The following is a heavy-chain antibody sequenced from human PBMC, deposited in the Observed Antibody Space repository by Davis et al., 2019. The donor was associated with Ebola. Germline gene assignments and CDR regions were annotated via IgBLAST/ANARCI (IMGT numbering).Heavy chain of an antibody. V-gene: IGHV3-30-3*01. CDR1: AFTFSSYA. Sequence: SLKISCASSAFTFSSYAMHWVRQAPGKGLEWVAVISYVGINKYYADSVKGRFTISRDNSKNTLYLQMNSLRAEDTAVYYCAGLGYCSSTSCYSDMDVWGKGTTVTVSS. CDR2: ISYVGINK. J-gene: IGHJ6*03. D-gene: IGHD2-2*01. CDR3: AGLGYCSSTSCYSDMDV.